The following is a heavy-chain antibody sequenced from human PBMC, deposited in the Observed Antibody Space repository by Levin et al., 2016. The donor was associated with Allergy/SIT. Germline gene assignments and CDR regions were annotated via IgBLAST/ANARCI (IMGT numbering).Heavy chain of an antibody. Sequence: GESLKISCAASGFTLSNYYMSWIRQAPGKGLEWVSYISISGDTKYYAESVKGRFTISRDNANNSLSLHIISLRPEDTAVYYCARGVGPSRAGPDYWGQGSLVIVSS. J-gene: IGHJ4*02. CDR1: GFTLSNYY. D-gene: IGHD1-26*01. V-gene: IGHV3-11*04. CDR2: ISISGDTK. CDR3: ARGVGPSRAGPDY.